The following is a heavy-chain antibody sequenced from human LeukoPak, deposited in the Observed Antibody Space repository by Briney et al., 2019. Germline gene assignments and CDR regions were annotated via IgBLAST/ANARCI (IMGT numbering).Heavy chain of an antibody. Sequence: GGSLRLSCAASGFTFSSYGMHWVRQAPGKGLEWVAFIRYDGSNKYYADSVKSRVTISRDNSKNTLYLQMNRLRAEDTAVYYCAKTGRGGSRLYFDYWGQGTLVTVSS. CDR2: IRYDGSNK. D-gene: IGHD2-15*01. CDR3: AKTGRGGSRLYFDY. J-gene: IGHJ4*02. V-gene: IGHV3-30*02. CDR1: GFTFSSYG.